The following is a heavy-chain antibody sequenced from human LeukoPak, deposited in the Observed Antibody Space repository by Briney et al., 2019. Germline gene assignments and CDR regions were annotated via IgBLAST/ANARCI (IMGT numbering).Heavy chain of an antibody. CDR1: GFTFSSYS. CDR3: ARKAGSGSAAFDY. J-gene: IGHJ4*02. D-gene: IGHD6-19*01. CDR2: ISSSSSTI. Sequence: GGSLRLSCAASGFTFSSYSMNWVRQAPGKGLEWVSYISSSSSTIYYADSVKGRFTISRDNAKNSLYLQMNSLRAEDTAVYYCARKAGSGSAAFDYWGQGTLVTVSS. V-gene: IGHV3-48*04.